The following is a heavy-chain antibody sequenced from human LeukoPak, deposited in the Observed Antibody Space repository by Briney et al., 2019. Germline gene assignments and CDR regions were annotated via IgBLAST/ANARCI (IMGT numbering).Heavy chain of an antibody. D-gene: IGHD3-10*01. CDR2: ISWNGLVS. Sequence: GGSLRLSCTASGFTFDDYGMSWVRQVPGKGLEWVSGISWNGLVSSYADSVRGRFTISRDNGKGSVFLQMDSLRVEDSASYYCTRAPRGGEPVCWGQGILVTVSS. J-gene: IGHJ4*02. V-gene: IGHV3-20*04. CDR1: GFTFDDYG. CDR3: TRAPRGGEPVC.